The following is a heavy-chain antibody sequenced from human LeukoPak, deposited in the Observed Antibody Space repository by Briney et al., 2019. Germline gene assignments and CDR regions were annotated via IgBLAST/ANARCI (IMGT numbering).Heavy chain of an antibody. J-gene: IGHJ6*04. D-gene: IGHD1-26*01. Sequence: PGGSLRLSCTESGLKCNDYGTCWVRLRPQKGPYWVSVVWFESSNEHYADSLKGRFFISRNNDENTLFLHMNSLTVEDTAVYYCAKGRGPTPLGDAGADVWGKGTAVTVSA. CDR2: VWFESSNE. CDR1: GLKCNDYG. V-gene: IGHV3-33*06. CDR3: AKGRGPTPLGDAGADV.